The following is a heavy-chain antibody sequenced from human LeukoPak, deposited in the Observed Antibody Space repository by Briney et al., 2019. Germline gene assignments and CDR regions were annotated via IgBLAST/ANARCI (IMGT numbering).Heavy chain of an antibody. D-gene: IGHD6-19*01. J-gene: IGHJ4*02. CDR3: AKDGTPYSSGWLQGDY. CDR2: ISSSSNYI. V-gene: IGHV3-21*04. CDR1: GFTFSSYW. Sequence: GGSLRLSCAASGFTFSSYWMTWVRQAPGKGLEWVSSISSSSNYIYYADSMKGRFTISRDNAKNSLYLQMNSLRAEDTAVYYCAKDGTPYSSGWLQGDYWGPGTLVTVSS.